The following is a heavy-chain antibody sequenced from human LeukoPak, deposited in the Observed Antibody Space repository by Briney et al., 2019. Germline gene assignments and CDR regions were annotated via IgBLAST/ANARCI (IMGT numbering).Heavy chain of an antibody. D-gene: IGHD2-15*01. Sequence: GGSLRLSCAASGFTFSSYSMNWVRQAPGKGLEWVSSISSSSSYIYYAEAVKGRFTISRDNGKNSLYLQMNSLRAEDTAVYYCARAGYCSGGSCETIDYWGQGTLVTVSS. CDR1: GFTFSSYS. CDR3: ARAGYCSGGSCETIDY. V-gene: IGHV3-21*01. J-gene: IGHJ4*02. CDR2: ISSSSSYI.